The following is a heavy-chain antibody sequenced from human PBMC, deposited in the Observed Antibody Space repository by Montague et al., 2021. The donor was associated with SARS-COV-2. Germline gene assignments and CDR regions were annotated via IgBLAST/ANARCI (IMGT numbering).Heavy chain of an antibody. CDR2: IYYSGST. J-gene: IGHJ3*02. CDR3: ARARITMIVVVNAFDI. D-gene: IGHD3-22*01. CDR1: GGSISSGGYY. V-gene: IGHV4-31*03. Sequence: TLSLTCTVSGGSISSGGYYWSWIRQHPGKGLERIGYIYYSGSTYYNPSLKSRVTISVDTSKNQFSLKLSSVTAADTAVYYCARARITMIVVVNAFDIRGQGTMVTVSS.